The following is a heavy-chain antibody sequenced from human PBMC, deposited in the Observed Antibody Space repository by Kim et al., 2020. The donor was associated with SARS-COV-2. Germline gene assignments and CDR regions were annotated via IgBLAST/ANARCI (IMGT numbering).Heavy chain of an antibody. D-gene: IGHD6-19*01. Sequence: GDSGKGRFTISRDNAKNTLYLQMNSLRAEDTAVYYCARRQFTSGWYYFDYWGQGTLVTVSS. J-gene: IGHJ4*02. V-gene: IGHV3-74*01. CDR3: ARRQFTSGWYYFDY.